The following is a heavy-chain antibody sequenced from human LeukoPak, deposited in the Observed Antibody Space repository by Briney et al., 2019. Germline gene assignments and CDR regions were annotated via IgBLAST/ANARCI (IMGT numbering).Heavy chain of an antibody. Sequence: SETLSLTCAVSGGPFSGYYWSWIRQPPGKGLEWIGEINHSGSTNYNPSLKSRVTISVDTSKNQFSLKLSSVTAADTAVHYCARGSPFFPFDYWGQGTLVTVSS. CDR2: INHSGST. J-gene: IGHJ4*02. V-gene: IGHV4-34*01. D-gene: IGHD3-3*01. CDR1: GGPFSGYY. CDR3: ARGSPFFPFDY.